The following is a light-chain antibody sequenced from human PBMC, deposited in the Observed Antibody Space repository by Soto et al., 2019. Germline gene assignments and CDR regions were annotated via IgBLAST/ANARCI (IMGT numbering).Light chain of an antibody. J-gene: IGKJ5*01. V-gene: IGKV1-13*02. CDR1: QGISSA. Sequence: AIPLTQSPSSLSASVGDRVTITCRASQGISSALAWYQQKPGKAPKVLIYDASSLESGVPSRFSGSGSGTDFTLTISSLQPEDFATYYCQQFNSYPITFGQGTRLEIK. CDR2: DAS. CDR3: QQFNSYPIT.